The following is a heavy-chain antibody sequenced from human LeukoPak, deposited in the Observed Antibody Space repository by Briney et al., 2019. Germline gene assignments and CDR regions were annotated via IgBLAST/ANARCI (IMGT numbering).Heavy chain of an antibody. D-gene: IGHD2-2*01. CDR1: GFTFSSYG. CDR2: IWYDGSNK. V-gene: IGHV3-33*01. CDR3: ARETPYCSSTSCYSPLRNWFDP. J-gene: IGHJ5*02. Sequence: PGGSLRLSCAASGFTFSSYGMHWVRQAPGKGLEWVAVIWYDGSNKYYADSVKGRFTISRDNSKNTLYLQMNSLRAEDTAVYYCARETPYCSSTSCYSPLRNWFDPWAREPWSPSPQ.